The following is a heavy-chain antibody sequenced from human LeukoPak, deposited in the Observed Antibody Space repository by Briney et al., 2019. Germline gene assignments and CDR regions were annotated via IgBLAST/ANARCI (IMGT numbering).Heavy chain of an antibody. D-gene: IGHD6-19*01. CDR3: AAPGYSSGWDGGLDP. Sequence: PGGSLRLSCTASGFTFSSYGMHWVRQAPGKGLEWVAVIWYDGSNKYYADSVKGRFTISRDNSKNTLYLQMNSLRAEDTAVYYCAAPGYSSGWDGGLDPWGQGTLVTVSS. V-gene: IGHV3-33*01. CDR2: IWYDGSNK. CDR1: GFTFSSYG. J-gene: IGHJ5*02.